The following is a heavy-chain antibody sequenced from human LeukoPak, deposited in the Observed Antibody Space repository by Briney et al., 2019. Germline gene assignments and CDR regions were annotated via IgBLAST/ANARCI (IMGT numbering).Heavy chain of an antibody. CDR2: FFHDAGGT. J-gene: IGHJ4*02. CDR1: GFTFSSFP. V-gene: IGHV3-23*01. D-gene: IGHD1-26*01. Sequence: GGSLRLSCAASGFTFSSFPMSWVRQAPGKGPEWVSSFFHDAGGTYYADSVTGRFTISRDDSKNTVHLQMNSLRPDDTAIYYCAKVAFPGGSHLFDSWGQGTLVTVSS. CDR3: AKVAFPGGSHLFDS.